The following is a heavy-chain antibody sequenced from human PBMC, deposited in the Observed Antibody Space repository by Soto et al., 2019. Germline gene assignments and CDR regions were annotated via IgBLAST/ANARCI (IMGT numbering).Heavy chain of an antibody. J-gene: IGHJ4*02. Sequence: PGGSLRLSCAASGFTFSSYSMNWVRQAPGKGLEWVSSISSSSSYIYYADSVKGRFTISRDNAKNSLYLQMNSLRAEDTAVYYCARDPSSGWSGFDYWGQGTLVTVSS. CDR2: ISSSSSYI. D-gene: IGHD6-19*01. CDR3: ARDPSSGWSGFDY. CDR1: GFTFSSYS. V-gene: IGHV3-21*01.